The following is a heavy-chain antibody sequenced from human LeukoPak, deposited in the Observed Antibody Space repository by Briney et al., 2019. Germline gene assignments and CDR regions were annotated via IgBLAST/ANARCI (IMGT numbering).Heavy chain of an antibody. D-gene: IGHD6-19*01. V-gene: IGHV3-9*01. Sequence: GGSLRLSCGASGFTFGENVMHWVRQAPGKGLEWVSGISSNSVNIGYADSVKGRFTTSRDNGKNSLYLQMNSLRAEDTALYYCAKAQGSGPVFDYWGQGALVTVSS. CDR2: ISSNSVNI. CDR1: GFTFGENV. CDR3: AKAQGSGPVFDY. J-gene: IGHJ4*02.